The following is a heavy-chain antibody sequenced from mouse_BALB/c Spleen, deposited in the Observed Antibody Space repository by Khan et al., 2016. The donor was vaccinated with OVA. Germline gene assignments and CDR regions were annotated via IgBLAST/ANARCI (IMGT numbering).Heavy chain of an antibody. CDR3: ASGFDGVYFMNY. CDR2: INTYPGNP. J-gene: IGHJ4*01. Sequence: VQLQESGPELVRPGASVKISCKGSGYTFPDYAMHWVKQSHAKSLEWIGLINTYPGNPNYNQNFKGKATITVDKSSSTAYLELATLTSEDSATYYCASGFDGVYFMNYWGQGTSVTVSS. D-gene: IGHD2-13*01. V-gene: IGHV1S137*01. CDR1: GYTFPDYA.